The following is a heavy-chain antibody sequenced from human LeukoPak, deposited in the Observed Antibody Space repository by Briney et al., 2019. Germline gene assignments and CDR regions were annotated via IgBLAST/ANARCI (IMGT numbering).Heavy chain of an antibody. CDR3: ARDSSSWYGYYYGMDV. CDR2: ISYDGSNK. CDR1: GFTFSSYA. J-gene: IGHJ6*02. V-gene: IGHV3-30-3*01. Sequence: GGSLRLTCAASGFTFSSYAMHWVRQAPGKGLEWVAVISYDGSNKYYADSVKGRFTISRDNSKNTLYLQMTSLRAEDTAVYYCARDSSSWYGYYYGMDVWGQGTTVTVSS. D-gene: IGHD6-13*01.